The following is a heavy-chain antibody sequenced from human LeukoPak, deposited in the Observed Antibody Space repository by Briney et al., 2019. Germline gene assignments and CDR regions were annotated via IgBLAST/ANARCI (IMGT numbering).Heavy chain of an antibody. D-gene: IGHD2-21*01. CDR3: AKIPHPSYYFDY. CDR2: ISGSGANT. V-gene: IGHV3-23*01. CDR1: GFTFTNYA. Sequence: QSGASLRLSCAASGFTFTNYAMGWVRQAPGKGLEWVSAISGSGANTYYADPVRGRFTIFRDNSANTLYLQMNSLRAEDTAVYYCAKIPHPSYYFDYWGQGTLVTVSS. J-gene: IGHJ4*02.